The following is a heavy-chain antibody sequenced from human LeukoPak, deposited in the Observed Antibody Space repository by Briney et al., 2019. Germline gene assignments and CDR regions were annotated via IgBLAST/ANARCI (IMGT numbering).Heavy chain of an antibody. D-gene: IGHD5-12*01. J-gene: IGHJ4*02. CDR2: ISSGSHYM. CDR1: GFTFSSHA. Sequence: GGSLRLSCAASGFTFSSHAMNWVRQAPGKGLEWVSSISSGSHYMYYTDSVNGRFTISRDNAKNSLYLQMDSLRVEDKAVYYCARDGFSGYNNLGFDYWGQGTLVTVSS. V-gene: IGHV3-21*01. CDR3: ARDGFSGYNNLGFDY.